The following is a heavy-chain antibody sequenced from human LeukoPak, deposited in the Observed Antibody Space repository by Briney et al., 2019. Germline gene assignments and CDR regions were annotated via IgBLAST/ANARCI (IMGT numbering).Heavy chain of an antibody. CDR3: AKAGARGNVNWFDS. Sequence: GSLRLSCAASGFTVSSNYMSWVRQAPGKGLEWVSVIYTGGSTYYADSVKGRFTISRDNSKNTLYLQMNSLRAEDTAVYYCAKAGARGNVNWFDSWGQGTLVTVSS. J-gene: IGHJ5*01. V-gene: IGHV3-53*01. CDR2: IYTGGST. D-gene: IGHD1-1*01. CDR1: GFTVSSNY.